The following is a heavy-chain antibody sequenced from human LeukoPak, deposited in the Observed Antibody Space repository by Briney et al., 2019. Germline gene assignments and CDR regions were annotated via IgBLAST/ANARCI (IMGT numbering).Heavy chain of an antibody. CDR2: INHSGST. CDR1: GGPFSGYY. J-gene: IGHJ4*02. V-gene: IGHV4-34*01. Sequence: SETLSLTCAVYGGPFSGYYWSWIRQPPGKGLEWIGEINHSGSTNYNPSLKSRVTISVDTSKNQFSLKLSSVTAADTAVYYCARGDFWSGYRSDYWGQGTLVTVSS. D-gene: IGHD3-3*01. CDR3: ARGDFWSGYRSDY.